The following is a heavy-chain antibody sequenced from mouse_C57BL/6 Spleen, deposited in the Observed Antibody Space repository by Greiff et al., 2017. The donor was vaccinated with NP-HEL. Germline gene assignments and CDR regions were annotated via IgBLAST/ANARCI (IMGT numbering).Heavy chain of an antibody. CDR2: ISGGGGNT. CDR3: ARHNYGSSYWYFDY. V-gene: IGHV5-9*01. CDR1: GFTFSSYP. Sequence: EVHLVESGGGLVKPGGSLKLSCAASGFTFSSYPMSWVRQTPEKRLEWVATISGGGGNTYYPDSVKGRFTISRDNAKNTLYLQMSSLRSEDTALYYCARHNYGSSYWYFDYWGQGTTLTVSS. D-gene: IGHD1-1*01. J-gene: IGHJ2*01.